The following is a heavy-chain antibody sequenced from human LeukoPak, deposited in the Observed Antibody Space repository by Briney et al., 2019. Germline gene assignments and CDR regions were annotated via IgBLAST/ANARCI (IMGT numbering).Heavy chain of an antibody. CDR2: ITHSGST. CDR3: ARIGTKRITIFGVVMKYFDY. Sequence: PGGSLRLSCAASGSTFSSYGMHWVRQPPGKGLEWIGEITHSGSTNYNPSLKSRVTISVDTSKNQFSLNLSSVTAADTAVYYCARIGTKRITIFGVVMKYFDYWGQGTLVTVSS. J-gene: IGHJ4*02. D-gene: IGHD3-3*01. CDR1: GSTFSSYG. V-gene: IGHV4-34*01.